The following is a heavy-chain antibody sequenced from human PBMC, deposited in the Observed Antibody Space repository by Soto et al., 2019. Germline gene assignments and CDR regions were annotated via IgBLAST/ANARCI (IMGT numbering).Heavy chain of an antibody. CDR2: IYYSGST. Sequence: SETLSLTCTVSGGSVSSVDYFWSWLRQSPGKRLEWIAYIYYSGSTNYNPSLKSRDTISVDTSKSQVSLTLTSMTAEDAALYYCARSPNYYYYGFDVWGQGTAVTVXS. CDR1: GGSVSSVDYF. J-gene: IGHJ6*02. V-gene: IGHV4-61*08. CDR3: ARSPNYYYYGFDV. D-gene: IGHD3-10*01.